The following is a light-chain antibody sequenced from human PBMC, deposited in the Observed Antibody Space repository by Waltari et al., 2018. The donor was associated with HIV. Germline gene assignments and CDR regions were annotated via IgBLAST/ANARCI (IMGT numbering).Light chain of an antibody. Sequence: QSALTHPRSVSGSPGQSVTISCTGTSRDVGGYDYVSWYQQRPGKAPKLMIYDVNKRSSGVPHRFSGSKSGNTASLTISGLQAEDEADYYCCSYAGVDTPVVFGGGTKLTVL. CDR1: SRDVGGYDY. CDR3: CSYAGVDTPVV. J-gene: IGLJ2*01. V-gene: IGLV2-11*01. CDR2: DVN.